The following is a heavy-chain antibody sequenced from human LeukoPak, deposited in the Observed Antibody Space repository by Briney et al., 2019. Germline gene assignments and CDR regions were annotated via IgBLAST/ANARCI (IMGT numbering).Heavy chain of an antibody. CDR1: GGSISSYY. Sequence: SETLSLTCTVSGGSISSYYWSWIRQPPGKGLEWIGYTYYSGSTNYNPSLKSRVTISVDTSKNQFSLKLSSVTAPDTAVYYCARGEHWNYYDRPYNWFDPWGQGTLVTVSS. V-gene: IGHV4-59*08. CDR3: ARGEHWNYYDRPYNWFDP. J-gene: IGHJ5*02. D-gene: IGHD3-22*01. CDR2: TYYSGST.